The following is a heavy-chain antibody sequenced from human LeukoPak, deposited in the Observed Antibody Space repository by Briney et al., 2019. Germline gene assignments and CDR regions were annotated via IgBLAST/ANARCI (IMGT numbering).Heavy chain of an antibody. CDR2: IYNSGST. J-gene: IGHJ4*02. D-gene: IGHD3-9*01. V-gene: IGHV4-39*01. CDR1: GGSISSRSYY. CDR3: ARILTGYCLDY. Sequence: SETLSLTCTVSGGSISSRSYYWGWIRQPPGKGLEWIRNIYNSGSTYYNPSLRSRVSISVHTSKNQFSLKLSSVTAAETAVYYCARILTGYCLDYWGQGTLVTVSS.